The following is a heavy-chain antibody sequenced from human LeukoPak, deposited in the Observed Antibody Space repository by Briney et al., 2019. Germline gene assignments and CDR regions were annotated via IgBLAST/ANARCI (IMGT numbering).Heavy chain of an antibody. CDR3: ARDPYSGRYGDYYYYYMDV. CDR1: EFSVGSNY. V-gene: IGHV3-66*01. J-gene: IGHJ6*03. D-gene: IGHD1-26*01. Sequence: GGSLRFSCAASEFSVGSNYMTWVRQAPGKGLEWVSLIYSGGSTYYADSVKGRFTISRDNSKNTLYLQMNSLRAEDTAVYYCARDPYSGRYGDYYYYYMDVWGKGTTVTVSS. CDR2: IYSGGST.